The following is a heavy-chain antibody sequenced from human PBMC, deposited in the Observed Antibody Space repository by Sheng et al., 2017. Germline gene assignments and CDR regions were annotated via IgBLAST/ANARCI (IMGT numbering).Heavy chain of an antibody. CDR3: ARDLEYDFWSGRGAFDI. CDR2: IWYDGSNK. D-gene: IGHD3-3*01. J-gene: IGHJ3*02. Sequence: QVQLVESGGGVVQPGRSLRLSCAASGFTFSSYGMHWVRQAPGKGLEWVAVIWYDGSNKYYADSVKGRFTISRDNSKNTLYLQMNSLRAEDTAVYYCARDLEYDFWSGRGAFDIWGQGTMVTVSS. CDR1: GFTFSSYG. V-gene: IGHV3-33*01.